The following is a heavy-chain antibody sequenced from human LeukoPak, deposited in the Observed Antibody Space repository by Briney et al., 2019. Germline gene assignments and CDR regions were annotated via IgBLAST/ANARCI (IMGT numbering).Heavy chain of an antibody. CDR3: ARGKFMADYFDY. D-gene: IGHD5-24*01. J-gene: IGHJ4*02. V-gene: IGHV3-48*03. CDR1: GFTIRTYE. Sequence: GGSLRLSCEASGFTIRTYEMNWVRQAPGKGLEWVSYISRSGTAIDYADSVKGRFTISRDNAKNSLYLQMNSLRAEDTAVYYCARGKFMADYFDYWGQGTLVTVSS. CDR2: ISRSGTAI.